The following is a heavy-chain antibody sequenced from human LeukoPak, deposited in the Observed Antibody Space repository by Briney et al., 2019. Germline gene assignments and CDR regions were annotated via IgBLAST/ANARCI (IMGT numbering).Heavy chain of an antibody. D-gene: IGHD1-26*01. Sequence: GASVTVSCKASGYTFTIYGIRWVRQAPGQGLEGLGWISAYNGNTNYPQKLQGRVTMTTDTSTSTAYMELRSLRSDGTAVYYCALSGSRDNWFDPWGQGTLVTVSS. CDR2: ISAYNGNT. V-gene: IGHV1-18*01. J-gene: IGHJ5*02. CDR3: ALSGSRDNWFDP. CDR1: GYTFTIYG.